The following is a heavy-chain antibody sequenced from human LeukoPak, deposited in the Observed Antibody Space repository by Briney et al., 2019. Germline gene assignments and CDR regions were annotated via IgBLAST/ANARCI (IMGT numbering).Heavy chain of an antibody. CDR3: ARGRYVTTRGGAAAGFLDY. CDR2: IYYSGST. Sequence: SETLSPTCTVSGGSISSYYWSWIRQPPGKGLEWIGYIYYSGSTNYNPSLKSRVTISVDTSKNQFSLRLSSVTAADTAVYYCARGRYVTTRGGAAAGFLDYWGQGTLVTVST. D-gene: IGHD6-13*01. CDR1: GGSISSYY. V-gene: IGHV4-59*12. J-gene: IGHJ4*02.